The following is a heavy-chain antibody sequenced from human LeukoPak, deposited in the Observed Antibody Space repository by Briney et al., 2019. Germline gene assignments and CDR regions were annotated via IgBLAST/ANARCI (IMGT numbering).Heavy chain of an antibody. CDR3: ASTYYDILTGRNWFDP. Sequence: SETLSLTCTVPGGSISSYYWSWIRQPPGKGLEWIGYIYYSGSTNYNPSLKSRVTISVDTSKNQFSLKLSSVTAADTAVYYCASTYYDILTGRNWFDPWGQGALVTVSS. J-gene: IGHJ5*02. CDR1: GGSISSYY. CDR2: IYYSGST. V-gene: IGHV4-59*01. D-gene: IGHD3-9*01.